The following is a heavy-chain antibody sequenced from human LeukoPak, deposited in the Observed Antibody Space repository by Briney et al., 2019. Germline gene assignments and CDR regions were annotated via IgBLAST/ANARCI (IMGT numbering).Heavy chain of an antibody. D-gene: IGHD2-8*01. CDR1: GGTFSSYA. CDR3: ARAGLMVYAVNYYYYYMDV. CDR2: IIPIFGTA. J-gene: IGHJ6*03. Sequence: SVKVSCKASGGTFSSYAISWVRQAPGQGLEWMGGIIPIFGTANYAQKFQGRVTMTRNTSISTAYMELSSLRSEDTAVYYCARAGLMVYAVNYYYYYMDVWGKGTTVTVSS. V-gene: IGHV1-69*05.